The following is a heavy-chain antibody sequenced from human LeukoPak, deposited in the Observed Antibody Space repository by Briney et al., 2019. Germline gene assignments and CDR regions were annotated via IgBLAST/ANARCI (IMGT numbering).Heavy chain of an antibody. Sequence: GGSLRLSCAASGFTFSSYSMNWVRQAPGKGLEWVAVISYDGSNKYYADSVKGRFTISRDNSKNTLYLQMNSLRAEDTAVYYCARTDTAMEYYYYGMDVWGQGTTVTVSS. CDR3: ARTDTAMEYYYYGMDV. CDR2: ISYDGSNK. D-gene: IGHD5-18*01. V-gene: IGHV3-30*03. J-gene: IGHJ6*02. CDR1: GFTFSSYS.